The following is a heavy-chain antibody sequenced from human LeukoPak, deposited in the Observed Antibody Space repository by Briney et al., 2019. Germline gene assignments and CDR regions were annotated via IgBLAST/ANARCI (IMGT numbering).Heavy chain of an antibody. V-gene: IGHV4-59*01. D-gene: IGHD6-19*01. Sequence: SETLSLTCTVSGVSIGDYYWTWIRQPPGKGLDWIGYIYNGGTTHYNPSLKSRATISVDTTYQFSLWLTSVTDADAAVYYCARVGRGWYSLHYWGQGTLVTVSS. CDR1: GVSIGDYY. J-gene: IGHJ4*02. CDR2: IYNGGTT. CDR3: ARVGRGWYSLHY.